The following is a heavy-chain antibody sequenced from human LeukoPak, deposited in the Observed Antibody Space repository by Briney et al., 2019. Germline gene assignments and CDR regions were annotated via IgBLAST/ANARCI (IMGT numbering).Heavy chain of an antibody. D-gene: IGHD3-9*01. CDR2: ISYDGSNK. V-gene: IGHV3-30*04. CDR3: ARDRNVLRYFDWLSYYYYYYMDV. J-gene: IGHJ6*03. CDR1: GFTFSSYA. Sequence: GRSLRLSCAASGFTFSSYAMHWVRQAPGKGLEWVAVISYDGSNKYYADSVKGRFTISRDNSKNTLYLQMNSLRAEDTAVYYCARDRNVLRYFDWLSYYYYYYMDVWGKGTTVTVSS.